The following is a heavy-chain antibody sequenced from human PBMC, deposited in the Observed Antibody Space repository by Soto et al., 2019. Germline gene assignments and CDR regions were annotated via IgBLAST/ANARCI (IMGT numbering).Heavy chain of an antibody. CDR2: IWYDGTNK. J-gene: IGHJ2*01. Sequence: QVQLVESGGGVVQPGRSLRLSCATSGFIFSSYGMHWVRQGPGKGLEWVAVIWYDGTNKYYADSVNGRFTISRDDSKNTLYPQMNSLRAEDTAVYYCARGTMTTVTTWGDWYFDLWGRGTLVTVSS. CDR1: GFIFSSYG. V-gene: IGHV3-33*01. CDR3: ARGTMTTVTTWGDWYFDL. D-gene: IGHD4-17*01.